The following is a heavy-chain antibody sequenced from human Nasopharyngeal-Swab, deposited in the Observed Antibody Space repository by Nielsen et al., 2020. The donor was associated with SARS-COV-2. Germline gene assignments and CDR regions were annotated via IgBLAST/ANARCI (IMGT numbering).Heavy chain of an antibody. CDR2: INAANGDT. Sequence: ASVNVSCKASGYTFPSHAMHWVRQAPGQRLEWLGWINAANGDTKYSQKIQGRVTITRDTSASTAYMELSSLRSEDTAVYYCARDPRGVSSPSGMDVWGQGTTVTVSS. V-gene: IGHV1-3*01. D-gene: IGHD6-13*01. CDR3: ARDPRGVSSPSGMDV. J-gene: IGHJ6*02. CDR1: GYTFPSHA.